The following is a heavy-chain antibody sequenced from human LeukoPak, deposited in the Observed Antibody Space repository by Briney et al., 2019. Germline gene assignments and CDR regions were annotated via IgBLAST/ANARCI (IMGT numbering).Heavy chain of an antibody. V-gene: IGHV3-20*04. J-gene: IGHJ4*02. Sequence: PGGSLRLSCAASGFTFDDYGMSWVRQAPGKGLEWVSGVNWDGDSTGYADSVKGRLTISRDNAKNSLYLQMNSLRAEDTALYYCARPTNTAMVPYYFDYWGQGTLVTVPS. CDR3: ARPTNTAMVPYYFDY. D-gene: IGHD5-18*01. CDR2: VNWDGDST. CDR1: GFTFDDYG.